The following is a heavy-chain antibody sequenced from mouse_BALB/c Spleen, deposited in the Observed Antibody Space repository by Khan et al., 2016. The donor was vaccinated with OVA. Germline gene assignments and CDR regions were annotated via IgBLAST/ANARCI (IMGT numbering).Heavy chain of an antibody. CDR1: GFSLTSYG. CDR3: ARLEDI. CDR2: IWAGGST. V-gene: IGHV2-9*02. J-gene: IGHJ2*01. Sequence: QVQLKESGPGLVAPSQSLSITCTVSGFSLTSYGVHWVRQPPGKGLEWLGVIWAGGSTNYNSALMSRLCISTDNSKSQVFLKMNRLQTDEQDMYYCARLEDIWGQGTTLTVSS. D-gene: IGHD1-3*01.